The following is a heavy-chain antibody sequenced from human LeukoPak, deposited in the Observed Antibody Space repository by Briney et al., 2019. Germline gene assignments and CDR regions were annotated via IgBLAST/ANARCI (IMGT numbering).Heavy chain of an antibody. J-gene: IGHJ3*02. CDR1: GGSISRYY. CDR2: IYYSGST. CDR3: AREGTAMVPDAFDI. V-gene: IGHV4-59*01. Sequence: PSETLSLTCTVSGGSISRYYWSWIRQPPGKGLEGIGYIYYSGSTNYNPSLKSRVTISVDTSKNQFSLKLSSVTAADTAVYYCAREGTAMVPDAFDIWGQGTMVTVSS. D-gene: IGHD5-18*01.